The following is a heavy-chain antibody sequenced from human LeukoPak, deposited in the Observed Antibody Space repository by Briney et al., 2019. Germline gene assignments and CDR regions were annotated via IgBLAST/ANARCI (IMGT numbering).Heavy chain of an antibody. CDR2: IYSDGNT. CDR1: GFTVSSNY. J-gene: IGHJ4*02. Sequence: GGSLRLSCAASGFTVSSNYMNWVSQAPGKGMDWVSLIYSDGNTYYADSVKGRFTVSRDNSKNTLYLQMNSLRAEDTAVYYCSRSTMLRGVPDYWGQGTLVTVSS. V-gene: IGHV3-53*01. CDR3: SRSTMLRGVPDY. D-gene: IGHD3-10*01.